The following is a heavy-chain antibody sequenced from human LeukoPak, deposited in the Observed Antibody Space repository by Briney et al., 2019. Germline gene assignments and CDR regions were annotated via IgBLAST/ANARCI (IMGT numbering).Heavy chain of an antibody. Sequence: AGGSLRLSCAASGFTVSNYYMHWVRQAPGKGLEWVSVIYSGGSIYYADSVKGRFIISRDNSKNTLDLQLNSLRAEDTAVYYCAREPPMGRCYHGMDVWGQGTTVTVSS. CDR2: IYSGGSI. CDR1: GFTVSNYY. CDR3: AREPPMGRCYHGMDV. D-gene: IGHD3-10*01. V-gene: IGHV3-66*01. J-gene: IGHJ6*02.